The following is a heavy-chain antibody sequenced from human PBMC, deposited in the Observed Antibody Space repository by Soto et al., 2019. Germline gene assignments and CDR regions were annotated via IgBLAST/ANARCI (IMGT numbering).Heavy chain of an antibody. D-gene: IGHD6-13*01. Sequence: SDTLSLTCTVSGGSISSGDYYRRWIRQPPGKGLAWIGYVYYSGSTYYNPSLKSRVTISVDPSKNQFSLQLSSVTAADTAVYYCAASGYSSSRAAFDIWGKGTMGT. CDR2: VYYSGST. J-gene: IGHJ3*02. CDR1: GGSISSGDYY. V-gene: IGHV4-30-4*02. CDR3: AASGYSSSRAAFDI.